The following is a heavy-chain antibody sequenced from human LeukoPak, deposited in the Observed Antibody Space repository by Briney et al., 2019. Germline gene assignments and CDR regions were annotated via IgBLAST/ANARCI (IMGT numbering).Heavy chain of an antibody. CDR2: INHSGST. D-gene: IGHD3-16*01. V-gene: IGHV4-34*01. Sequence: PSETLSLTCAVYGGSFSGYYWSWIRQPPGKGLEWIGEINHSGSTNYNPSLKSRVTISVDTSKNQFSLKLSSVTAADTAVYYCARHVGHRPPYSLGKVYYMDVWGKGTTVTISS. CDR3: ARHVGHRPPYSLGKVYYMDV. J-gene: IGHJ6*03. CDR1: GGSFSGYY.